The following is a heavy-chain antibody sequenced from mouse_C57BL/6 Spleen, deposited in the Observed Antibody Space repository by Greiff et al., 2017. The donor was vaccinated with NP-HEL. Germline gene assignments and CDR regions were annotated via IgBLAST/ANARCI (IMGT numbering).Heavy chain of an antibody. CDR3: VYYYGRGRYFDV. V-gene: IGHV1-69*01. Sequence: QVQLQQPGAELVMPGASVKLSCKASGYTFTSYWMHWVKQRPGQGLEWIGEIDPSDSYTNYNQKFKGKSTLTVDKSSSTAYMQLSSLTSEDSAVYYCVYYYGRGRYFDVWGTGTTVTVSS. CDR2: IDPSDSYT. D-gene: IGHD1-1*01. CDR1: GYTFTSYW. J-gene: IGHJ1*03.